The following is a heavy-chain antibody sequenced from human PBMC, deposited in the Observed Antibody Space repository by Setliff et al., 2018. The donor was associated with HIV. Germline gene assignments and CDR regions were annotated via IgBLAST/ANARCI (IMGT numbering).Heavy chain of an antibody. Sequence: GESLRLSCAASGLTFSSYAMSWVRQAPGKGLESVSTINTNGGTTYYRDSVKGRFTISRDNSKNTLYLQMNSLRAEDTALYYCAREPSYCGHDCCSLLDYWGQGTLGTVSS. V-gene: IGHV3-23*01. J-gene: IGHJ4*01. CDR1: GLTFSSYA. CDR3: AREPSYCGHDCCSLLDY. CDR2: INTNGGTT. D-gene: IGHD2-21*02.